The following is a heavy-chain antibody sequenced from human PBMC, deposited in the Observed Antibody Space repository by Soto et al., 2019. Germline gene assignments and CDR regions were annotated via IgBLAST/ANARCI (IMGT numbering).Heavy chain of an antibody. CDR1: GFTFSSYA. Sequence: GGSLRLSCAASGFTFSSYAMSWVRQAPGKGLEWVSAISGSGGSTYYADSVKGRFTISRDNSKNTLYLQMNSLRAEDTAVYYCAKGSYNWNDGSYYYYYGMDVWGQGTTVTVSS. J-gene: IGHJ6*02. CDR3: AKGSYNWNDGSYYYYYGMDV. CDR2: ISGSGGST. D-gene: IGHD1-1*01. V-gene: IGHV3-23*01.